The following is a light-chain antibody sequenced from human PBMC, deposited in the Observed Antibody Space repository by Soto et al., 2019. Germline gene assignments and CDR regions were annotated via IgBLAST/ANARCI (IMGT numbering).Light chain of an antibody. CDR2: ATS. J-gene: IGKJ2*01. CDR3: QQTYNTPYT. V-gene: IGKV1-39*01. Sequence: EIHMTQSPSSLSASVGDRVTIACRASQSISSYLNWYHQRPGKAPKVLIYATSTLQSGVPSRFSGSGSGTNFTLTISSLQPEDFATYYCQQTYNTPYTFGQGTKVDI. CDR1: QSISSY.